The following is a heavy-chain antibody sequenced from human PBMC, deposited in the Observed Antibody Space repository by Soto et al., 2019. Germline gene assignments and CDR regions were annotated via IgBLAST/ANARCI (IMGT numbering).Heavy chain of an antibody. Sequence: QVQLVQSGAEVKKPGASVKVSCKASGYTFTSYAMHWVRQAPGQRLEWMGWINAGNGNTKYSQKFQGRVTITRDTSASTAYMELSGLRSEDTAVYYCARGLLIVLRRYFFDYWGQGTLVTVSS. CDR2: INAGNGNT. CDR1: GYTFTSYA. CDR3: ARGLLIVLRRYFFDY. J-gene: IGHJ4*02. V-gene: IGHV1-3*01. D-gene: IGHD3-22*01.